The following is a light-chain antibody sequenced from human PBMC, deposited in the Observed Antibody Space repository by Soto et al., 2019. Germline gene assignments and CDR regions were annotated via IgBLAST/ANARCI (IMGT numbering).Light chain of an antibody. CDR1: SSDVGGYNY. J-gene: IGLJ2*01. V-gene: IGLV2-14*01. CDR2: DVS. Sequence: QSALTQPASVSGSPGQSITISCTGTSSDVGGYNYFSWYQQHPGKAPKLTIYDVSNRPSGVSNRFSGSKSGNTASLPISGLQAEDEADYYCSSYTSSSTVLFGGGTKLTVL. CDR3: SSYTSSSTVL.